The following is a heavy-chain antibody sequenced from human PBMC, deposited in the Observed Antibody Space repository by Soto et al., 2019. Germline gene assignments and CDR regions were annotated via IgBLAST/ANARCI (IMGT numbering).Heavy chain of an antibody. J-gene: IGHJ6*02. CDR2: ISSYNAKT. D-gene: IGHD3-10*01. CDR1: GYTFTSYG. CDR3: ARVPNYHGSGVYVMDV. Sequence: ASVKVSCKSSGYTFTSYGINWVRQAPGQGLEWMGWISSYNAKTNNAQKLQGRVSMTTDTSTSTVYLELRSLRSDDTAVYYCARVPNYHGSGVYVMDVWGQGTTVTGSS. V-gene: IGHV1-18*04.